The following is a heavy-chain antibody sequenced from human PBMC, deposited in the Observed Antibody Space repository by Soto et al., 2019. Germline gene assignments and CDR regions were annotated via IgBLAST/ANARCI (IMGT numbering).Heavy chain of an antibody. CDR3: ARGGRGYEFDY. V-gene: IGHV3-64*01. J-gene: IGHJ4*02. CDR1: GVTLRIYV. D-gene: IGHD5-12*01. CDR2: ISSNGGST. Sequence: GSLKISSASCGVTLRIYVVHGARPAPGKGLEYVSVISSNGGSTNYANSVKGRFTISRDNSKNTLYLQMGSLRAEDMAVYYCARGGRGYEFDYWGQGTLVTVSS.